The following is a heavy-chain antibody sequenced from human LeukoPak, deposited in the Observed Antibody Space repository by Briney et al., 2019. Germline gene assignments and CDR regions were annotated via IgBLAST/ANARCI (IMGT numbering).Heavy chain of an antibody. CDR2: IWYDGSNK. CDR3: ARDRRGGNSYFDY. D-gene: IGHD5-18*01. V-gene: IGHV3-33*08. J-gene: IGHJ4*02. Sequence: PGGSLRLSCAASGFTFSSYAMSWVRQAPGKGLEWVAVIWYDGSNKYYADSVKGRFTISRDNSKNTLYLQMNSLRAEDTAVYYCARDRRGGNSYFDYWGQGTLVTVSS. CDR1: GFTFSSYA.